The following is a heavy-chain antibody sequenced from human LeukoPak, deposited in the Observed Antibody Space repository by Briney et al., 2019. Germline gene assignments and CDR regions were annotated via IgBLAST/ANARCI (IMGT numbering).Heavy chain of an antibody. CDR2: ISAYNCNT. CDR1: GYTFPSYG. Sequence: ASVKVSCKASGYTFPSYGISWVRQAPGQGLEWMGWISAYNCNTNYAQKLQGRVTMTTDTSTSTAYMELRSLRSDETAVYYCARDLSQGLRYFDWLSQAPYYFDYRGQGTLVTVSS. J-gene: IGHJ4*02. D-gene: IGHD3-9*01. V-gene: IGHV1-18*01. CDR3: ARDLSQGLRYFDWLSQAPYYFDY.